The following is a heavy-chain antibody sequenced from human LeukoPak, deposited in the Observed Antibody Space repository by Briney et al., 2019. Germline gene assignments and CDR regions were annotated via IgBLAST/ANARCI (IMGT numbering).Heavy chain of an antibody. Sequence: SETLSLTCSLSGGSISPYYWSWIRQPPGKGLEWIGYIYYSGSTNYNPSLKSRVTISVDTSKNQFSLKLSSVTAADTAVYYCARDKGPPAGRALDIWGQGTMVTVSS. CDR2: IYYSGST. J-gene: IGHJ3*02. CDR1: GGSISPYY. CDR3: ARDKGPPAGRALDI. V-gene: IGHV4-59*01. D-gene: IGHD6-25*01.